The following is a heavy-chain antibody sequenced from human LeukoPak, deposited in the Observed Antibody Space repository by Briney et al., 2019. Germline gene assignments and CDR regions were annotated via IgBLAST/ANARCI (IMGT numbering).Heavy chain of an antibody. CDR2: IYYSGST. V-gene: IGHV4-30-4*08. J-gene: IGHJ3*02. CDR3: ARPLASILDAFDI. D-gene: IGHD5-12*01. CDR1: GGSISSGDYY. Sequence: PSETLSLTCTVSGGSISSGDYYWSWIRQPPGKGLEWIGYIYYSGSTYYNPSLKSRVTVSVDTSKNQFSLKLSSVTAADTAVYYCARPLASILDAFDIWGQGTMVTVSS.